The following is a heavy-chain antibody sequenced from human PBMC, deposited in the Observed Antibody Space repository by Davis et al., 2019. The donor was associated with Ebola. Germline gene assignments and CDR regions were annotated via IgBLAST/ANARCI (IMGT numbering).Heavy chain of an antibody. V-gene: IGHV1-24*01. CDR3: ARFHCSSTSCYKNGRFDP. D-gene: IGHD2-2*02. J-gene: IGHJ5*02. CDR1: GYTLTELS. CDR2: FDPEDGET. Sequence: ASVKVSCKVSGYTLTELSMHWVRQAPGKGLEWVGGFDPEDGETLYAQKLQGRVTMTTDTSTSTAYMELRSLRSDDTAVYYCARFHCSSTSCYKNGRFDPWGQGTLVTVSS.